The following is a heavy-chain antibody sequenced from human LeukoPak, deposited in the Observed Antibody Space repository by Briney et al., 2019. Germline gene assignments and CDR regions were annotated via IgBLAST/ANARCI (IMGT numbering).Heavy chain of an antibody. CDR2: INPSGGST. V-gene: IGHV1-46*01. CDR1: GYTFTSYY. CDR3: ARDREQWLDLDY. D-gene: IGHD6-19*01. Sequence: ASVKVSCKASGYTFTSYYMHWVRQAPGQGLEWMGIINPSGGSTSYAQKFQGRVTMTKDTSTSTVYMELSSLRSEDTAVYYCARDREQWLDLDYWGQGTLVTVSS. J-gene: IGHJ4*02.